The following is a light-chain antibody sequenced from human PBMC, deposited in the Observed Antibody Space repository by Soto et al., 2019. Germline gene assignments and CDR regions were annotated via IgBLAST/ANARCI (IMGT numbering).Light chain of an antibody. Sequence: EIVLTQSPGTLSLSPGERATLCCRASQSVSSSYLAWYQQKPGQAPRLLIYGASSRATGIPDRFSGSGSGTDFTLTISRLEPEDFAVYYCQQYDNSPQTFGQGTKVEFK. CDR2: GAS. V-gene: IGKV3-20*01. J-gene: IGKJ1*01. CDR3: QQYDNSPQT. CDR1: QSVSSSY.